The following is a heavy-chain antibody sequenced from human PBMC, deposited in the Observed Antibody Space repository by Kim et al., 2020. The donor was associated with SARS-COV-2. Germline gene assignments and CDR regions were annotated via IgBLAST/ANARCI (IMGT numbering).Heavy chain of an antibody. J-gene: IGHJ6*02. Sequence: ASVKVSCKASGYTFTSYYMHWVRQAPGQGLEWMGIINPSGGSTSYAQKFQGRVTMTRDTSTSTVYMELSSLRSEDTAVYYCARDLERVGKSRGYYYYGMDVWGQGTTVTVSS. CDR3: ARDLERVGKSRGYYYYGMDV. CDR2: INPSGGST. CDR1: GYTFTSYY. V-gene: IGHV1-46*01. D-gene: IGHD1-1*01.